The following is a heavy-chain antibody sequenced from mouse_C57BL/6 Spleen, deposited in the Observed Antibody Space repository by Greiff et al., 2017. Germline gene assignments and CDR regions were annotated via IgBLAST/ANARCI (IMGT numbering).Heavy chain of an antibody. Sequence: QVQLQQPGAELVKPGASVKLSCKASGYTFTSYWMHWVKQRPGQGLEWIGMIHPNSGSTNYNEKFKGKATLTVDKSSSTAYMQLSSLTSEDSAVYYCARSYYYGSSLDYWGQGTTLTVSS. CDR1: GYTFTSYW. V-gene: IGHV1-64*01. CDR3: ARSYYYGSSLDY. J-gene: IGHJ2*01. CDR2: IHPNSGST. D-gene: IGHD1-1*01.